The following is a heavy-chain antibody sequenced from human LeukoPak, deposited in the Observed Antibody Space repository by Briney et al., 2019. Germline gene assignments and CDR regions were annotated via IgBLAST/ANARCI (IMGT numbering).Heavy chain of an antibody. V-gene: IGHV3-66*01. J-gene: IGHJ5*02. CDR3: ATRLEAIVLVHH. CDR2: IYSGGST. D-gene: IGHD2-8*02. CDR1: GFTVSSNY. Sequence: GGSLRLSCAASGFTVSSNYMSWVRQAPGKGLEWVSVIYSGGSTYYADSVKGRFTISRDNSKNTLYLQMNSLRAEDTAVYYCATRLEAIVLVHHWGQGALVTVSS.